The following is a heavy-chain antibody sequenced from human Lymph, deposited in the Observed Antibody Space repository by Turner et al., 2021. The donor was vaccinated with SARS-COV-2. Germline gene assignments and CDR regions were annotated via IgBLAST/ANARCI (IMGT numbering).Heavy chain of an antibody. Sequence: EVQLVESGGGLVQPGRSLRLCCPPSGFTFSSYSMTWARQARGKGLEWVSYISISSSTIYYADSVKGRFTISRDNAKNSLYLQMNSLRDEDTAVYYCARDRGGYGAYYYGMDVWGQGTTVTVSS. J-gene: IGHJ6*02. V-gene: IGHV3-48*02. CDR1: GFTFSSYS. CDR3: ARDRGGYGAYYYGMDV. CDR2: ISISSSTI. D-gene: IGHD2-15*01.